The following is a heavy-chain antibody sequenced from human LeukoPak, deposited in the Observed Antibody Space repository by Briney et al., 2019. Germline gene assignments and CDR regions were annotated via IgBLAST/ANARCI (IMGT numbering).Heavy chain of an antibody. J-gene: IGHJ4*02. CDR2: IIPIFGTA. CDR1: GGTFSSYA. D-gene: IGHD3-3*01. CDR3: ARDLTIFGVALGY. Sequence: GASVKVSCKASGGTFSSYAISWVRQAPGQGLEWMGGIIPIFGTAHYAQKFQGRVTITADESTSTAYMELSSLRSEDTAVYYCARDLTIFGVALGYWGQGTLVTVSS. V-gene: IGHV1-69*13.